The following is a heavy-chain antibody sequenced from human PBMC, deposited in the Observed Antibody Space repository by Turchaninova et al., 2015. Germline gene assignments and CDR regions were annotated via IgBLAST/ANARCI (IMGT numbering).Heavy chain of an antibody. J-gene: IGHJ4*02. CDR2: FYYSGNT. CDR1: GGSISSSDYS. D-gene: IGHD3-16*01. V-gene: IGHV4-39*07. CDR3: ARGKNLGTDANLDY. Sequence: QLQLQESGPGLVKPSETLSLPCTVSGGSISSSDYSWGRIRQPPGKGVEWIVCFYYSGNTYHNPSLKSRVTISVDTSKNQFSLKLSSVTAADTAVYYCARGKNLGTDANLDYWGQGTLVTVSS.